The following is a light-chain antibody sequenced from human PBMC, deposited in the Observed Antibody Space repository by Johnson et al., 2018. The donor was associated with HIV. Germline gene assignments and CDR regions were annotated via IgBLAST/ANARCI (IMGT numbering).Light chain of an antibody. CDR1: SSNIGNNN. CDR3: GTWDSSLSGGLYV. J-gene: IGLJ1*01. CDR2: DNN. Sequence: QSVLTQPPSVSAAPGQKVTIFCSGSSSNIGNNNVSWYQQLPGTAPKLLIYDNNKRPSGIPDRFSGSKSGTSATLGITGLQTGDEADYYCGTWDSSLSGGLYVFGTGTKGTVL. V-gene: IGLV1-51*01.